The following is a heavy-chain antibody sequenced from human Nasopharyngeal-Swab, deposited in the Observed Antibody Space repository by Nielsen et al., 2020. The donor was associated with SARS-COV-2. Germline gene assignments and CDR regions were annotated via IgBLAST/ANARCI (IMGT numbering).Heavy chain of an antibody. CDR1: GFSFSTYW. CDR2: IDNDGRRT. D-gene: IGHD6-19*01. J-gene: IGHJ4*02. V-gene: IGHV3-74*01. Sequence: GESLKISCAASGFSFSTYWMDWVRQAPGKGPEWVSRIDNDGRRTFYADLVKGRFTISRDNNKNTLYLQMNSLSAEDTALYYCVKYGSGWGQGTLVTVSS. CDR3: VKYGSG.